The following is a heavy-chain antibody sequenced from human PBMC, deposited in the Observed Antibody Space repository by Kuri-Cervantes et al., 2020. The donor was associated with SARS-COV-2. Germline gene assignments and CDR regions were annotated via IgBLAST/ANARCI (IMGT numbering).Heavy chain of an antibody. CDR3: AKGVVGVGYSVPLQGSGEPYGMDV. CDR2: ISGSGGST. D-gene: IGHD3-10*01. J-gene: IGHJ6*02. CDR1: GFTFSSYA. Sequence: GESLKISCAASGFTFSSYAMSWVRQAPGKGLEWVSAISGSGGSTYYADSVRGRFTISRDNSKNTLYLQMNSLRAEDTAVYYCAKGVVGVGYSVPLQGSGEPYGMDVWGQGTTVTV. V-gene: IGHV3-23*01.